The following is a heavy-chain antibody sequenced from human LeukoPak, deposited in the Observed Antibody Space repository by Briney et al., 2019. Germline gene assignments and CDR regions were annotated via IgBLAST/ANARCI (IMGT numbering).Heavy chain of an antibody. V-gene: IGHV3-11*06. J-gene: IGHJ4*02. Sequence: PGGSLRLSCAASGFTFSDYYMSWVRQAPGKGLECVSYISSSSSYTNYADSVKGRFTISRDNAKNSLYLQMNSLRAEDKDVYYCARDRDGYSYGWGQGTLVTVSS. CDR3: ARDRDGYSYG. CDR2: ISSSSSYT. D-gene: IGHD5-18*01. CDR1: GFTFSDYY.